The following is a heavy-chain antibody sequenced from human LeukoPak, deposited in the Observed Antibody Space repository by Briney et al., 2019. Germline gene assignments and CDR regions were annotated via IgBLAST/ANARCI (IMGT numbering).Heavy chain of an antibody. CDR3: TTRTWIQLWLADY. J-gene: IGHJ4*02. CDR2: IKTKTDGGTT. Sequence: PGGSLRLSCAASGFTFSNAWINWVRQAPGKGLEWVARIKTKTDGGTTDYAAPVKGRFTISRDDSKNTLYLQMNSLKTEDTALYYCTTRTWIQLWLADYWGQGTLVTVSS. V-gene: IGHV3-15*01. D-gene: IGHD5-18*01. CDR1: GFTFSNAW.